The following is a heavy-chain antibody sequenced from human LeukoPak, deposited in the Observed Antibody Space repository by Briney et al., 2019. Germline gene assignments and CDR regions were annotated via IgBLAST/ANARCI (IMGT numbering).Heavy chain of an antibody. CDR2: ITSSGYYT. V-gene: IGHV3-11*05. D-gene: IGHD2-15*01. CDR3: ARVSKAANPTSDSPWFDP. J-gene: IGHJ5*02. Sequence: GGSLRLSCAASGFTFSDYHMTWIRQAPGKGLEWVSYITSSGYYTNYGDSVKGRFTMSRDNAKKSLYLQMDSLRAEDTAVYYCARVSKAANPTSDSPWFDPWGQGTLVTVSS. CDR1: GFTFSDYH.